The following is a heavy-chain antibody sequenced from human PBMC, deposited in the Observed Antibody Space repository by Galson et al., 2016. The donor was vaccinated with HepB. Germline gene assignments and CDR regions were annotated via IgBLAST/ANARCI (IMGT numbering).Heavy chain of an antibody. CDR2: ISYDGSKE. CDR1: GFTFKDYG. J-gene: IGHJ4*02. Sequence: SLRLSCAASGFTFKDYGIHWVRQAPGKGLEWVAVISYDGSKEDSTDSVRGRFSVSRDNSRNTVYLQMNSLRVEDTALYYCAKDGASGWTGHLDFWGQGTLVIVSS. D-gene: IGHD1-14*01. V-gene: IGHV3-30*18. CDR3: AKDGASGWTGHLDF.